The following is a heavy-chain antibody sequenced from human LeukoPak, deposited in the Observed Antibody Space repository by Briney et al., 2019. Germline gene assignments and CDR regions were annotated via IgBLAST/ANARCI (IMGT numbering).Heavy chain of an antibody. V-gene: IGHV3-7*04. Sequence: GGSLILSCAASGFTFSTCWMSWVRQAPGKGLEWVAIIKGDGSEKAYVDSVKGRFSISRDNAENSLYLQMSSLRAEDTAVYYCAKDWGYGEAGIDFWGQGTLVTVSS. CDR1: GFTFSTCW. CDR3: AKDWGYGEAGIDF. J-gene: IGHJ4*02. CDR2: IKGDGSEK. D-gene: IGHD6-13*01.